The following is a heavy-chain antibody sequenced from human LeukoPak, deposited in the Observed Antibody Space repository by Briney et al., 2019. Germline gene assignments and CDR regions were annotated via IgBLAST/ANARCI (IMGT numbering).Heavy chain of an antibody. CDR1: RGSISSPNYY. V-gene: IGHV4-39*07. Sequence: SETLSLICSVSRGSISSPNYYWGWIRQSPGKGLEWIGNIYYSGTTYYNPSLPSLKSRVTILIDTSKNQFSLRLRSVTAADTAVYYCASLRKRGGAFDLWGQGKVVTVSS. CDR3: ASLRKRGGAFDL. CDR2: IYYSGTT. J-gene: IGHJ3*01.